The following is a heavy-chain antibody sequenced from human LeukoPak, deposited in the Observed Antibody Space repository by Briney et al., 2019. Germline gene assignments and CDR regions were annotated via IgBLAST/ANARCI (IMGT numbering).Heavy chain of an antibody. D-gene: IGHD3-9*01. Sequence: PSETLSLTCAVSGGSISSYYWSWIRQPPGKRLEWIGRIYYTGSTNYNPSLKSRVTISVDTSKNQFSLKLSSVTAADTAVYYCARGILTGPIYAFDIWGQGTMVTVSS. J-gene: IGHJ3*02. CDR1: GGSISSYY. CDR3: ARGILTGPIYAFDI. V-gene: IGHV4-59*01. CDR2: IYYTGST.